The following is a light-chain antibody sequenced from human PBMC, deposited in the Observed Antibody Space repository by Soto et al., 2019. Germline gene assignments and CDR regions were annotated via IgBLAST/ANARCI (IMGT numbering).Light chain of an antibody. Sequence: QAALTQPASVSGGPGQAITISCRGASSDIATYNLVSWYQHHPGKAPKLMLYEGIKRPSGVSNRFSGSKSGNTAFMTISGLQAEDEADYYCCSYAGSGTDNYVFGSGTKATVL. CDR2: EGI. CDR3: CSYAGSGTDNYV. J-gene: IGLJ1*01. V-gene: IGLV2-23*01. CDR1: SSDIATYNL.